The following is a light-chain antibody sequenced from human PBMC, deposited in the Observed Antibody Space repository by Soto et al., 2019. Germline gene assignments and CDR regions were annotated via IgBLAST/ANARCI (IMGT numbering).Light chain of an antibody. V-gene: IGKV3-20*01. CDR1: QSVTGTF. J-gene: IGKJ5*01. CDR3: QQYGSSPIT. Sequence: EIVLPQSPGTLSLSPGERATLSCRASQSVTGTFLAWYQQKPGQAPRLLIYGVSSRATGFPDRFSGSGSGTDFTLTINRLEPGDFAMYYCQQYGSSPITFGQGTR. CDR2: GVS.